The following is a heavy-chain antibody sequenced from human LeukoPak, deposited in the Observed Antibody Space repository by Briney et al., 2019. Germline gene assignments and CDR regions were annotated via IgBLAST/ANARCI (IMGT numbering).Heavy chain of an antibody. CDR1: SGSISSGGYY. CDR2: ISSSSSYI. J-gene: IGHJ4*02. D-gene: IGHD3-22*01. V-gene: IGHV3-11*06. CDR3: ARGASEYYYDSSGSELGY. Sequence: PSETLSLTCTVSSGSISSGGYYWSWIRQPPGKGLEWVSFISSSSSYIYYANSVKGRFTISRDNAKNSLYLQMNSLRAEDSAVYYCARGASEYYYDSSGSELGYWGQGTLVTVSS.